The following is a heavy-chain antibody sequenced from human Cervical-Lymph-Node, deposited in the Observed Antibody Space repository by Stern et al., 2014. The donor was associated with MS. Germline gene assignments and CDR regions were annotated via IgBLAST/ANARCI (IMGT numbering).Heavy chain of an antibody. CDR2: ISGYNGNT. Sequence: QMQLVQSGAEVKKPGASVKVSCKASGYTFTSYAISWVRQAPGQGLEWMGWISGYNGNTNYAQSLQGRVTMTRDTATNTVHMELRSLRSHDTAVYYCAREGDYGGNLGYFDNWGQGTLVTVSS. CDR3: AREGDYGGNLGYFDN. D-gene: IGHD4-23*01. J-gene: IGHJ4*02. V-gene: IGHV1-18*04. CDR1: GYTFTSYA.